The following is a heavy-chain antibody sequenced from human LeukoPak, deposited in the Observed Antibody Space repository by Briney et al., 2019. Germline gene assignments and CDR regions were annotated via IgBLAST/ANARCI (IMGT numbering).Heavy chain of an antibody. V-gene: IGHV3-9*01. D-gene: IGHD1-20*01. CDR3: AKATGYNSKGSFDY. CDR2: ISWNSGTI. Sequence: PGRSLRLSCAASGFTFDDYAMHWVRQAPGKGLERVSGISWNSGTIGYADSVKGRFTISRNNAKNCLYLQMNSLRADDKALYYCAKATGYNSKGSFDYWGQGTLVTVSS. CDR1: GFTFDDYA. J-gene: IGHJ4*02.